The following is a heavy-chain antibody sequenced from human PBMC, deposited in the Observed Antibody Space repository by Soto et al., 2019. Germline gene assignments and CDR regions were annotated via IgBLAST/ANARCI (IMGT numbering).Heavy chain of an antibody. CDR1: GGSFSCYY. D-gene: IGHD3-10*01. CDR3: ARAKYYYGSGSYYNVYYYYGMDV. Sequence: SETLSLTCAVYGGSFSCYYWSWIRQPPGKGLEWIGEINHSGSTNYNPSLKSRVTISVDTSKNQFSLKLSSVTAADTAVYYCARAKYYYGSGSYYNVYYYYGMDVWGQGTTVTVSS. V-gene: IGHV4-34*01. CDR2: INHSGST. J-gene: IGHJ6*02.